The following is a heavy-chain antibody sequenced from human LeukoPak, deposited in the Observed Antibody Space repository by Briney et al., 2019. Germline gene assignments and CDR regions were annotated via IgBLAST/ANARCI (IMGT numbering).Heavy chain of an antibody. CDR1: GFTFSSYE. CDR3: ARDMDTGPDLFDY. Sequence: PGGSLRLSCAASGFTFSSYEMNWVRQAPGKGLEWVSYISSSGSTIYYADSVKGRFTISRDNAKNSLYLQMNSLRAEDTAIYYCARDMDTGPDLFDYWGQGTLVTVSS. D-gene: IGHD5-18*01. V-gene: IGHV3-48*03. J-gene: IGHJ4*02. CDR2: ISSSGSTI.